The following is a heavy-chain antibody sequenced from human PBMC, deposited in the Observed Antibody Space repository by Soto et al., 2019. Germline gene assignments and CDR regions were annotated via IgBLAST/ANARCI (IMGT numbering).Heavy chain of an antibody. D-gene: IGHD3-10*01. J-gene: IGHJ4*02. V-gene: IGHV1-69*08. CDR2: IVPMLGIT. Sequence: QVPLVQSGAEVKRPGSSVKVSCEASGGTSTIYTITWVRQAPGQGLAWMGRIVPMLGITNYGRNFQGRVTFTVYTSTGTAYMELSSLRFDDTSMYYCSTEKYGSGRVGAFHWGQGTQVTVSS. CDR1: GGTSTIYT. CDR3: STEKYGSGRVGAFH.